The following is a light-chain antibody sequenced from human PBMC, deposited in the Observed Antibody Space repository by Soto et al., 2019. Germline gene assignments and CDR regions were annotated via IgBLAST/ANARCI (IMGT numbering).Light chain of an antibody. J-gene: IGLJ2*01. CDR2: EVA. Sequence: QSVLTQPASVSGSPGQSITISCTGTNTDIGIYNLVSWYQQHPGKVPKVIIYEVAKRPSGVSDRFSGSKSGNTASLTISGLQPEDEADYYCCSYAGTTTFVVFGGGTKVTVL. V-gene: IGLV2-23*02. CDR3: CSYAGTTTFVV. CDR1: NTDIGIYNL.